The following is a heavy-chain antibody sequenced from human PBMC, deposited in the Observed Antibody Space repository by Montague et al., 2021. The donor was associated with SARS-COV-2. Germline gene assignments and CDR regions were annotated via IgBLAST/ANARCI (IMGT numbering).Heavy chain of an antibody. Sequence: SETLSLTCTVSGGSISSYYWSWIRQPPGKGLEWIGYVYSSGTTNYNPSLNSRIAISVDTSKNQFSLRLDSVTAADTAIYYCATLTQSNGDFWGQGALVTVS. J-gene: IGHJ4*02. CDR2: VYSSGTT. CDR1: GGSISSYY. D-gene: IGHD4/OR15-4a*01. V-gene: IGHV4-4*08. CDR3: ATLTQSNGDF.